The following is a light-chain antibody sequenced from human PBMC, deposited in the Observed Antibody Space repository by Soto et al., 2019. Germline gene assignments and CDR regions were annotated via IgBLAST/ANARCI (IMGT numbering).Light chain of an antibody. V-gene: IGLV1-40*01. Sequence: QSALTQPPSVSGAPGQRVTISCTGSSSNIGADYDVHWYQQLPGTVPKLLIHGNSNRPSGVPDRFSGSKSGTSASLAITGLQAEDEADYYCQSYDSSLSGFYVFGTGTKVTVL. J-gene: IGLJ1*01. CDR3: QSYDSSLSGFYV. CDR1: SSNIGADYD. CDR2: GNS.